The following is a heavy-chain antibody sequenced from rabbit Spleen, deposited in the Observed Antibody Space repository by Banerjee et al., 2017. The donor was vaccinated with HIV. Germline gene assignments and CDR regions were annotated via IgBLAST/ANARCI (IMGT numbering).Heavy chain of an antibody. Sequence: QSLEESGGDLVKPGASLTLTCTASGVSFSSDHYMSWVRQAPGKGLEWIACIYAGSSGSTYYASWAKGRFTISKTSSTTVTLQMTSLTAADTATYFCARGWTGGIDNYVDYFSLWGPGTLVTVS. CDR1: GVSFSSDHY. CDR3: ARGWTGGIDNYVDYFSL. D-gene: IGHD1-1*01. CDR2: IYAGSSGST. V-gene: IGHV1S40*01. J-gene: IGHJ4*01.